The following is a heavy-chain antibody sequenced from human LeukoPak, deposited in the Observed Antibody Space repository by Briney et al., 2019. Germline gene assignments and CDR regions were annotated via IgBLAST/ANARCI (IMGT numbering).Heavy chain of an antibody. CDR1: GFTFSSYW. Sequence: PGGSLRLSCAASGFTFSSYWMHWVRQAPGKGLVWVSRINSDGSSTSYADSVKGRFTISRDNSKNTLYLQMNSLRAEDTAVYYCARDVGTGYYYYYMDVWGKGTTVTVSS. V-gene: IGHV3-74*01. D-gene: IGHD1-1*01. CDR2: INSDGSST. J-gene: IGHJ6*03. CDR3: ARDVGTGYYYYYMDV.